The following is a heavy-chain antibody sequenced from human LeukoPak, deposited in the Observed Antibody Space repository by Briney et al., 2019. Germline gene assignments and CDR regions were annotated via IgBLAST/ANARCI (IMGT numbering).Heavy chain of an antibody. D-gene: IGHD5-12*01. V-gene: IGHV3-66*01. CDR3: AREGAYVTALDY. Sequence: GGSLRLSCAVSGFSVTSNFMTWVRQAPGRGLEWVSVIFGAETTSYVDSVKGRFTIPRDNAKDSLYLQMNSLRAEDTATYYCAREGAYVTALDYWGQGTLVTVSS. J-gene: IGHJ4*02. CDR2: IFGAETT. CDR1: GFSVTSNF.